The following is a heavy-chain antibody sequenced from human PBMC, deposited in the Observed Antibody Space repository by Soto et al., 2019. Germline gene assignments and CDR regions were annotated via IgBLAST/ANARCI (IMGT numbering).Heavy chain of an antibody. CDR3: ARDQWSAPYDSSGFDY. V-gene: IGHV3-33*01. CDR2: IWYDGSNK. J-gene: IGHJ4*02. Sequence: VQLVESGGGVVQPGRSLRLSCAASGFTFSSYGMHWVRQAPGKGLEWVAVIWYDGSNKYYADSVKGRFTISRDNSKNTLYLQMNSLRAEDTAVYYCARDQWSAPYDSSGFDYWGQGTLVTVSS. CDR1: GFTFSSYG. D-gene: IGHD3-22*01.